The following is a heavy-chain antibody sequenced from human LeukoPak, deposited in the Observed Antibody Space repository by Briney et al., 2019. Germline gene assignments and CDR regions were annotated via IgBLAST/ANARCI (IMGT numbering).Heavy chain of an antibody. V-gene: IGHV1-18*01. CDR2: ISAYNGNT. J-gene: IGHJ4*02. Sequence: GASVNVSCKASGYTFTSYGISWVRQAPGQGLEWMGWISAYNGNTNYAQKLQGRVTMTTDTSTSTAYMELRSLRSDDTAVYYCARWASIGYYDSSGYYPYYFDYWGQGTLVTVSS. D-gene: IGHD3-22*01. CDR3: ARWASIGYYDSSGYYPYYFDY. CDR1: GYTFTSYG.